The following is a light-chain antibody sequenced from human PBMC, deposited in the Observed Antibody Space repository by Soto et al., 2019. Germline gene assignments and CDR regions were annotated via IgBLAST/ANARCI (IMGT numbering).Light chain of an antibody. V-gene: IGKV1-9*01. CDR3: QQLNSYPLT. J-gene: IGKJ4*01. CDR2: AAS. Sequence: DIQLTQSPSFLSASVGDRVTITCRASQGISSYLAWYQQKQGKAPKLLIYAASTLQSGVPSRFSGSGAGTEFTLTISSLQPEDFATYCCQQLNSYPLTFGGGTKVEIK. CDR1: QGISSY.